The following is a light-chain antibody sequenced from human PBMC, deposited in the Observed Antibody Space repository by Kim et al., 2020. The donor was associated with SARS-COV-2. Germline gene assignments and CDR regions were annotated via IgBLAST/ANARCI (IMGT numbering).Light chain of an antibody. CDR2: EDN. J-gene: IGLJ2*01. Sequence: NFMLAQPHSVSGSPGKTVTISCTRSSGSIARNYVQWYRQRPGSAPSILIFEDNRRLAGVPDRFSGSIDSSSNSASLTISGLRTEDEADYYCQSYDSSSRVFGGGTQLTVL. CDR1: SGSIARNY. V-gene: IGLV6-57*04. CDR3: QSYDSSSRV.